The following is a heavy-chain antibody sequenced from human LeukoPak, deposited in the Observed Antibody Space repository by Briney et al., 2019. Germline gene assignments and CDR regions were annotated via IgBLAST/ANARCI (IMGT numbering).Heavy chain of an antibody. CDR1: GGTFSIYA. V-gene: IGHV1-69*13. Sequence: SVTVSCTASGGTFSIYAISWVRQAPGQGLEWMGGIIPIFGTANYAQKFQGRVTITADESTSTAYMELSSLRSEDTAVYYCARGPSGSYRAEYFQHWGQGTLVTVSS. D-gene: IGHD1-26*01. CDR2: IIPIFGTA. J-gene: IGHJ1*01. CDR3: ARGPSGSYRAEYFQH.